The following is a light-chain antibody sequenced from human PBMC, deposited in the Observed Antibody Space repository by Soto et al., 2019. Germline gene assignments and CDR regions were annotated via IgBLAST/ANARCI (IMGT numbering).Light chain of an antibody. Sequence: PGDRATLSCRATQCLSVSSIAWYHQKPGQAPRLLIYSTSTRAAGIPDRFTGRGSGTHFTLAISRLEPEDFAVYYCNQFGDSPQTFGQGTTVEV. CDR3: NQFGDSPQT. V-gene: IGKV3-20*01. CDR1: QCLSVSS. J-gene: IGKJ1*01. CDR2: STS.